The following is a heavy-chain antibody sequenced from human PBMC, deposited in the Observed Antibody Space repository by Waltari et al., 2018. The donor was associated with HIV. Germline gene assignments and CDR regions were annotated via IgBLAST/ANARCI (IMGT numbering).Heavy chain of an antibody. CDR1: GFLLADHY. D-gene: IGHD2-21*01. Sequence: VQPKTEMGKPGASVRLSCRVSGFLLADHYIHWVRQGPRQNLKWMGYIIAGDVDANSDQKFKAIVTLTRDLFTGTVDLDLMSLRSDDTAVYFCARSGLRGLIQDFDIWGQGTQLIVSS. CDR3: ARSGLRGLIQDFDI. J-gene: IGHJ4*02. V-gene: IGHV1-46*01. CDR2: IIAGDVDA.